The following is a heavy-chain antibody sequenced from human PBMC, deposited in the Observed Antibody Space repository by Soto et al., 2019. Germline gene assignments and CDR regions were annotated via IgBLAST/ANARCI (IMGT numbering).Heavy chain of an antibody. Sequence: LGGSLRLSCAASGFALSSFDMDWVRQAPGKGLEWVSYINMDGGSTHYAESVKGRFTISRDNAKNSLYLQMNSLRAEDTAVYYCARGSGLDPWGQQT. D-gene: IGHD3-10*01. CDR1: GFALSSFD. V-gene: IGHV3-48*03. CDR2: INMDGGST. J-gene: IGHJ5*02. CDR3: ARGSGLDP.